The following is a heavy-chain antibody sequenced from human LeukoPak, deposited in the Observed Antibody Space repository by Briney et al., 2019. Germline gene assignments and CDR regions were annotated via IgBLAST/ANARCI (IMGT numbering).Heavy chain of an antibody. D-gene: IGHD3-10*01. Sequence: GGSLRLSCAASGFTFSSYSMNWVRQAPGKGLEWVSSINCSSSYIYYADSVKGRFTISRDNAKNSLYLQMNSLRAEDTAVYYCARDGDNTYYYGWGSDFVYWGQGTLVTVSS. V-gene: IGHV3-21*01. CDR1: GFTFSSYS. J-gene: IGHJ4*02. CDR3: ARDGDNTYYYGWGSDFVY. CDR2: INCSSSYI.